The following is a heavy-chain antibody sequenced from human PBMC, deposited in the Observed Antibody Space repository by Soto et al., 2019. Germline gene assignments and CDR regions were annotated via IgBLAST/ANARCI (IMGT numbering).Heavy chain of an antibody. CDR1: GGSFSTYY. Sequence: SETLSLTCAVYGGSFSTYYWSWIRQPAGKGLEWIGRVYTSGGTNYNPSLKSRVTMSRDTSKRQFFLSLSSVTAADTAVYYCARGAAAGVDYGMDLWGQGTTVT. V-gene: IGHV4-59*10. J-gene: IGHJ6*02. CDR2: VYTSGGT. CDR3: ARGAAAGVDYGMDL. D-gene: IGHD6-13*01.